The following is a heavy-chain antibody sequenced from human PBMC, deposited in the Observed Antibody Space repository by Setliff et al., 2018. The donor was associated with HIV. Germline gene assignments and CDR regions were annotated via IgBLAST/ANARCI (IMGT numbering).Heavy chain of an antibody. CDR1: GGSISSYY. V-gene: IGHV4-4*09. CDR2: IYTSGST. Sequence: PSETLSLTCTVSGGSISSYYWSWIRQPPGKGLEWIGYIYTSGSTNYNPSLKSRVTMSVDTSKNQFSLKLSSVTAADTAIYYCAKVGSTGWYYFDYWGHGTLVTVSS. D-gene: IGHD6-13*01. J-gene: IGHJ4*01. CDR3: AKVGSTGWYYFDY.